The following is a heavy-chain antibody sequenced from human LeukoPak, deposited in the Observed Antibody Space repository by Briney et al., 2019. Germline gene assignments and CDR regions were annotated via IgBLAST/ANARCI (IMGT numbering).Heavy chain of an antibody. CDR1: GVSISSSGYY. CDR2: MYYGGSA. D-gene: IGHD3-10*01. Sequence: SETLTLTCTVSGVSISSSGYYWGWIRQPPGKGLEWIGSMYYGGSAYYNPSLKSRVTISVDTSKNQFSLKLSFGTAVNTALYYCARHWNVLLWFGEFPDWFDPWGQGTLVTVSS. V-gene: IGHV4-39*01. J-gene: IGHJ5*02. CDR3: ARHWNVLLWFGEFPDWFDP.